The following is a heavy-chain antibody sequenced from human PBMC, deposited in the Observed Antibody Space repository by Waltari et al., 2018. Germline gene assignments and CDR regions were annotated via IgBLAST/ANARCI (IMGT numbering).Heavy chain of an antibody. V-gene: IGHV4-59*11. J-gene: IGHJ3*02. D-gene: IGHD1-26*01. CDR3: ARAARGSSDAFDI. Sequence: QVQLQESGPGLVKPSETLSLTCPFSGGSISSHYWRWIRQPPGKGLEWIGYIYYSGSTNDNPSLKSRVTISVDTSKNQFSLKLSSVTAADTAVYYCARAARGSSDAFDIWGQGTMVTVSS. CDR2: IYYSGST. CDR1: GGSISSHY.